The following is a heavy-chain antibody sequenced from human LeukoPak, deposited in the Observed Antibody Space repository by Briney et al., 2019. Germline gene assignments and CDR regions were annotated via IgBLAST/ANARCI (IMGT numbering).Heavy chain of an antibody. CDR2: FSGSGGNT. Sequence: GGSLRLSCATSGFSFSSYAMSWVRQAPGKGLEWVSTFSGSGGNTYYADSVKGRFTISRDNSKNTLYLQMNSLRAEDTAVYYCAKSGLTRFDYWGQGTLVTVSS. J-gene: IGHJ4*02. V-gene: IGHV3-23*01. CDR1: GFSFSSYA. CDR3: AKSGLTRFDY. D-gene: IGHD1-14*01.